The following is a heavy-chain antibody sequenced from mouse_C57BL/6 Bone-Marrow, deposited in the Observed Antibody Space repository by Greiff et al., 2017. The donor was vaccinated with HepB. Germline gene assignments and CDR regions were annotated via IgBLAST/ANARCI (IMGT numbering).Heavy chain of an antibody. Sequence: QVQLQQPGAELVMPGASVKLSCKASGYTFTSYWMHWVKQRPGQGLEWIGEIDPSDSYTNYNQKLKGKSTLTVDKSSSTAYMQLSSLTSEDSAVYYCARSRRGAMDYWGQGTSVTVSS. J-gene: IGHJ4*01. CDR3: ARSRRGAMDY. CDR2: IDPSDSYT. CDR1: GYTFTSYW. V-gene: IGHV1-69*01.